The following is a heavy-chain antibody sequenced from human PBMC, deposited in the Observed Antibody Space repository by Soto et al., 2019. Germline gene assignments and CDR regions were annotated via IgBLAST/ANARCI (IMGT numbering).Heavy chain of an antibody. CDR3: VPPVMVHTITGGHYFAY. CDR2: IYWNEDK. D-gene: IGHD2-8*01. Sequence: QITLEESGPTLVKPTQTLTLTCTFSAFSLSTNGVGVGWIRQPPGKPLEWLAVIYWNEDKRYSRTLRSRLSITKETSKDQVVLTMTPSDPVDTATYYCVPPVMVHTITGGHYFAYCGAGIVVTVSS. V-gene: IGHV2-5*01. J-gene: IGHJ4*02. CDR1: AFSLSTNGVG.